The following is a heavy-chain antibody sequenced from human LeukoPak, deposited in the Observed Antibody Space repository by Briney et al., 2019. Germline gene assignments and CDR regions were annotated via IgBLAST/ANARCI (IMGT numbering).Heavy chain of an antibody. CDR3: ARGPSSNWSGLDF. Sequence: ASVKVSCKASGGTFSSYAISWVRQAPGQGLEWMGWISVYNGNTNYAQKLQGRVTMTTDTSTSTAYMELRSLRSDDTAVYYCARGPSSNWSGLDFWGQGTLLTVSS. J-gene: IGHJ4*02. CDR2: ISVYNGNT. D-gene: IGHD6-13*01. CDR1: GGTFSSYA. V-gene: IGHV1-18*01.